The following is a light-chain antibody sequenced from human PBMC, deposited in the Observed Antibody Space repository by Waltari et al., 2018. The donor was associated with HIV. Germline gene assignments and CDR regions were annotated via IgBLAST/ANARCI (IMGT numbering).Light chain of an antibody. Sequence: QSALTQPPSASGSPGQSVAISCPATSRDIGAYNFVSWYQQQPGSAPKLIIFEVTKRPTGFPDRFSGSKSGNTASLTVSGLLPEDDADYYCSSYAGSNRFVVFGGGTRLTVL. CDR2: EVT. J-gene: IGLJ2*01. CDR3: SSYAGSNRFVV. V-gene: IGLV2-8*01. CDR1: SRDIGAYNF.